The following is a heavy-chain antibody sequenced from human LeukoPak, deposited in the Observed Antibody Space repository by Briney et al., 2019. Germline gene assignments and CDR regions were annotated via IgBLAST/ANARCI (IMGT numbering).Heavy chain of an antibody. V-gene: IGHV3-7*03. J-gene: IGHJ4*02. CDR1: GFTFSSSW. CDR2: IKEDGSEK. Sequence: PGGSLRLSCAASGFTFSSSWMSWVRQAPGKGLEWVASIKEDGSEKYYVHSVKGRFAISRDNAKNSLYLQMNSLRAEDTAVYYCARKDCSGARCHKLDYWGQGTLVTVSS. D-gene: IGHD2-15*01. CDR3: ARKDCSGARCHKLDY.